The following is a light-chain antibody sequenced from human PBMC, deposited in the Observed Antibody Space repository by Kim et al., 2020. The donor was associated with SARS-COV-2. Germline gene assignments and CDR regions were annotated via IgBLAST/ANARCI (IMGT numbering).Light chain of an antibody. V-gene: IGKV3-11*01. CDR3: QQRINWPPT. CDR2: EAS. Sequence: LSPGERATLSCRASQTVSMYLACYQQKPGQAPRLLIYEASNRAAGIPARFSGSGSGTDFTLTISSLEPEDFAVYYCQQRINWPPTYGQGTKVDIK. J-gene: IGKJ1*01. CDR1: QTVSMY.